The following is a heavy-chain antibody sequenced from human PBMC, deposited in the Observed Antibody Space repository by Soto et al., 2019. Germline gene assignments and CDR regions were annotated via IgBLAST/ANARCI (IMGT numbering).Heavy chain of an antibody. D-gene: IGHD1-26*01. J-gene: IGHJ5*02. CDR2: ISYDGSNK. V-gene: IGHV3-30*18. CDR1: GFTFSSYG. CDR3: AKVEWELLYWFDP. Sequence: GGSLRLSCAASGFTFSSYGMHWVRQAPGKGLEWVAVISYDGSNKYYADSVKGRFTISRDNSKNTLYLQMNSLRAEDTAVYYCAKVEWELLYWFDPWGQGTLVTVSS.